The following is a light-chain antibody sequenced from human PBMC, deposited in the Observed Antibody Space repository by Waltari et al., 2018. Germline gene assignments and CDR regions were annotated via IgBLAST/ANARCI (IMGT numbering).Light chain of an antibody. J-gene: IGKJ2*01. CDR1: QDISNY. CDR3: QQSYNAPYT. Sequence: DIQMTQSPSSLSASVGDRVTITCQASQDISNYLNWYQQKQGKAPKLLIYDASNLETGVPSRFSGSGSETDFTLTISSLQLEDFATYYCQQSYNAPYTFGQGTNVEIK. CDR2: DAS. V-gene: IGKV1-33*01.